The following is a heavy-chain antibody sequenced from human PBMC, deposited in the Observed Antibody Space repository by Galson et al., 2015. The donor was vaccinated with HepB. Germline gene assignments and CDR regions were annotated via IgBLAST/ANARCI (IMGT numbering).Heavy chain of an antibody. D-gene: IGHD3-3*01. CDR2: INPSGGST. Sequence: SVKVSCKASGYTFTSYYMHWVRQAPGQGLEWMGIINPSGGSTSYAQKFQGRVTMTRDTSTSTVYMELSSLRSEDTAVYYCARDFLGRFLEWLSSQPYYYYGMDVWGQGTTVTVSS. CDR1: GYTFTSYY. CDR3: ARDFLGRFLEWLSSQPYYYYGMDV. J-gene: IGHJ6*02. V-gene: IGHV1-46*01.